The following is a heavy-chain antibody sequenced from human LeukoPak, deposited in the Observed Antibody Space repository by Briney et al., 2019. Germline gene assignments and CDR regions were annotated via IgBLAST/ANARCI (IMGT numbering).Heavy chain of an antibody. Sequence: PGGPLRLSCAASGFTFSNYAMSWVRQAPGKGLESDSCISGSGGSTHYADSVKGRFTISRDNSKNTLYLQMNSLRAEDTAVYYCANPYYYDTSGLRTLDNWGQGTLVTVSS. J-gene: IGHJ4*02. CDR1: GFTFSNYA. CDR3: ANPYYYDTSGLRTLDN. V-gene: IGHV3-23*01. D-gene: IGHD3-22*01. CDR2: ISGSGGST.